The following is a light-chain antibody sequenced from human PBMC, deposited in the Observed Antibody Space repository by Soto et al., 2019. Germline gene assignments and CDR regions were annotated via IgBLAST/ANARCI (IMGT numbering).Light chain of an antibody. CDR3: CSYAGGARVV. J-gene: IGLJ2*01. CDR2: EDI. Sequence: QSALTQPASVSGSPGQSITISCTGTSSDIGRYNLVSWYQQHPGKAPKLIIYEDIERPSGVSDRFSGSKSGNTASLSISGPQPEAGADYYCCSYAGGARVVFGGGTKVTVL. CDR1: SSDIGRYNL. V-gene: IGLV2-23*01.